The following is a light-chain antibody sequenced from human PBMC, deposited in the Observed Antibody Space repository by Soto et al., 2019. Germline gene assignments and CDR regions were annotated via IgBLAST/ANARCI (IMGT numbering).Light chain of an antibody. V-gene: IGKV1-39*01. CDR3: QQSFNTLT. J-gene: IGKJ4*01. Sequence: DTQMTQSPSSFSASVGDRVTITCRASQGISTYVSWYQHRPGKAPKLLIYTASTLPSGVPPRFSGRGSRTDFTLTISSLQPEDFATYYCQQSFNTLTFGGGTKVEIE. CDR2: TAS. CDR1: QGISTY.